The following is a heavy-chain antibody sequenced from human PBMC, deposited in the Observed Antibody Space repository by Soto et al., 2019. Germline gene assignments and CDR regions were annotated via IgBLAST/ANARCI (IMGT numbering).Heavy chain of an antibody. CDR2: ISGSGGNT. V-gene: IGHV3-23*01. J-gene: IGHJ5*02. CDR3: AKEPLLGYTYSYVA. Sequence: QLGGSLRLSCAASGFTFSTYAMTWVRQAPGKGLEWVAEISGSGGNTYYADTVKGRFTISRLNSKNTLYLQMNSLRAEDTAVYFCAKEPLLGYTYSYVAWGQGTLVTVSS. D-gene: IGHD5-18*01. CDR1: GFTFSTYA.